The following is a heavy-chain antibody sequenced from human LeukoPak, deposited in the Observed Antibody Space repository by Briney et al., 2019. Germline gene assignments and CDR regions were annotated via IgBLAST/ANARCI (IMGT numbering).Heavy chain of an antibody. Sequence: PGGSLRLSCAASGFTFGSYWMSWVRQAPGKGLEWVANIKQDGREKNYVDSVKGRFTISRDNAKNSLYLQMNSLRAEDTAVYYCAKGFEELSWGQGALVTVSS. J-gene: IGHJ5*02. V-gene: IGHV3-7*04. CDR1: GFTFGSYW. CDR3: AKGFEELS. D-gene: IGHD3-10*01. CDR2: IKQDGREK.